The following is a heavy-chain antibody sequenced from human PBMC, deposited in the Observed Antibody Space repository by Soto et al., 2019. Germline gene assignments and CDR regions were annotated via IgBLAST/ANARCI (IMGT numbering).Heavy chain of an antibody. D-gene: IGHD4-17*01. Sequence: QVQLVQSRAEVKKPGSSVNVSCKASGGTFSSYTISWVRRAPGQGLEWMGRIIPILGIANYAQKFQGRVTITADKSTSTAYMELSSLRSEDTAVYYCAAEYGGNSAWGQGTLVTVSS. CDR2: IIPILGIA. V-gene: IGHV1-69*02. CDR3: AAEYGGNSA. J-gene: IGHJ4*02. CDR1: GGTFSSYT.